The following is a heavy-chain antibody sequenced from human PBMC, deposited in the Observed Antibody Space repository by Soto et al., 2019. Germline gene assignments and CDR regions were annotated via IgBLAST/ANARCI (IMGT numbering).Heavy chain of an antibody. Sequence: GESLKISCEASGYRFTSYWVAWVRQMPGKGLEWMGMIFPGDSDTTYNPSFQGQVTLSVDKSISTASLHWSNLKASDTAIYYCARRGAAGGTADGMDVWGQGTTVTVSS. CDR2: IFPGDSDT. CDR1: GYRFTSYW. J-gene: IGHJ6*02. V-gene: IGHV5-51*01. D-gene: IGHD6-13*01. CDR3: ARRGAAGGTADGMDV.